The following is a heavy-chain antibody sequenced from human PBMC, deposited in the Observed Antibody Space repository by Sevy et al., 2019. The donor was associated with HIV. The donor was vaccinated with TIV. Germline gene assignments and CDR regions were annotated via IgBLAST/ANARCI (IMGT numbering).Heavy chain of an antibody. V-gene: IGHV1-18*01. J-gene: IGHJ4*02. D-gene: IGHD2-8*01. CDR2: ISAYNGNT. Sequence: ASMKVSCKASGYTFTSYGISWVRQAPGQGLEWMGWISAYNGNTNYAQKLQGRVTMTTDTSTSTAYMELRSLRSDDTAVYYCARDCTNGVCYFGFDYWGQGTLVTVSS. CDR1: GYTFTSYG. CDR3: ARDCTNGVCYFGFDY.